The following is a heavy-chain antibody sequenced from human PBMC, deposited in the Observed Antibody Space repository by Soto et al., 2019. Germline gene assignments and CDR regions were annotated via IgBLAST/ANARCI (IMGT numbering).Heavy chain of an antibody. CDR1: GGSISTYY. D-gene: IGHD5-12*01. CDR3: GRNLDGYNPYIFDY. CDR2: TYYSGST. V-gene: IGHV4-59*01. Sequence: AETLSLTCTVSGGSISTYYWNWIRQPPGKGLEWVGYTYYSGSTNYNPALRRRGTIAFDTYTNQFALMLRYVTAADTAVLYWGRNLDGYNPYIFDYWGHGTLVTVSS. J-gene: IGHJ4*01.